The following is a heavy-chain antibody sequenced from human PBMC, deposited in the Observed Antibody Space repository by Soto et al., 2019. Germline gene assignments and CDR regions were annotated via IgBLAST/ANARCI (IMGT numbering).Heavy chain of an antibody. Sequence: GASLKISCDASGYSFTSYWISWVRQVPGKGLEWVGRIDPSDSYTNYSPSFQGHITISADKSISTAYLQWSSLKASDTAMYYCASRLNRNDDAFDIWGQGTMVTVSS. J-gene: IGHJ3*02. CDR1: GYSFTSYW. D-gene: IGHD1-1*01. CDR2: IDPSDSYT. V-gene: IGHV5-10-1*01. CDR3: ASRLNRNDDAFDI.